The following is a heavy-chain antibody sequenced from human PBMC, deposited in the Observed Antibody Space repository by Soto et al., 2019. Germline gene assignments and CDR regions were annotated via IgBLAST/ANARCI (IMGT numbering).Heavy chain of an antibody. CDR3: VRDQLYYYDIFGRPLNGFDI. D-gene: IGHD3-22*01. J-gene: IGHJ3*02. CDR1: GFTFSTCA. CDR2: INTAGTT. V-gene: IGHV3-23*01. Sequence: PGGSLRLSCAASGFTFSTCAMTWVRQAPGKGLEWLSVINTAGTTYYTGSVKGRFTISRDNAENSLYLQMNSLGAEDTALYYCVRDQLYYYDIFGRPLNGFDIWGQGTMVTVSS.